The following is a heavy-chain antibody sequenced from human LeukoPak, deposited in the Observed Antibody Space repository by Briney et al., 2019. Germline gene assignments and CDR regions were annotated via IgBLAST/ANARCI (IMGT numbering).Heavy chain of an antibody. J-gene: IGHJ4*02. Sequence: PSETLSLTCTVSGGSISSSSYYWGWFRQPPVKGLEWIGSIYYSGSTYYNPSLNSRVTISVDTSKNQFSLKLSSVTAADTAVYYCASSHYDILTGYYTFDYWGQGTLVTVSS. CDR2: IYYSGST. V-gene: IGHV4-39*07. CDR1: GGSISSSSYY. CDR3: ASSHYDILTGYYTFDY. D-gene: IGHD3-9*01.